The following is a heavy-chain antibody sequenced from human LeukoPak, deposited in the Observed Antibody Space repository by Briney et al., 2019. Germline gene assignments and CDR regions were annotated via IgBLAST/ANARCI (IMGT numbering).Heavy chain of an antibody. J-gene: IGHJ4*02. CDR2: VSTTGTSI. Sequence: GGSLRLSCAASGFNFNIFAMNWVRQAPGKGLEWVAYVSTTGTSIYYADSVKGRFTISRDNAKSLLYLQMNSLRAEDTAVYFCARVEGYCRGGNCYSVDYWGQGTLVTVSS. CDR3: ARVEGYCRGGNCYSVDY. V-gene: IGHV3-48*01. D-gene: IGHD2-15*01. CDR1: GFNFNIFA.